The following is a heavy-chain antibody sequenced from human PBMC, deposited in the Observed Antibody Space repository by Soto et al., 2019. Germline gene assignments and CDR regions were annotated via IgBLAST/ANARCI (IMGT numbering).Heavy chain of an antibody. V-gene: IGHV2-5*02. CDR3: AHAGDYDLLSFDH. J-gene: IGHJ4*02. CDR1: GFSRTTTSMG. CDR2: IYWDDDQ. Sequence: QITLKESGPPLVRPAQTLTLTCAFSGFSRTTTSMGVAWIHQPPGNALEWLALIYWDDDQRYSPSLKDRLTISKDTSRSRVVLTISNMNPEDTGTYFCAHAGDYDLLSFDHWGPGTLVTVSS. D-gene: IGHD4-17*01.